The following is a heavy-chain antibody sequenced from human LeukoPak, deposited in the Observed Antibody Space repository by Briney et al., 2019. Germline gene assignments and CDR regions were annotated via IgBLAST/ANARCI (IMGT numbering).Heavy chain of an antibody. J-gene: IGHJ3*02. CDR3: ADRSGSDTFDI. V-gene: IGHV4-38-2*02. D-gene: IGHD1-26*01. Sequence: SETLSLTCTVSGYSISSGFYWAWIRQTPGKGLEWIGEIYHSGSTNYNPSLKSRVTISVDKSKNQFSLKLSSVTAADTAVYYCADRSGSDTFDIWGQGTMVTVSS. CDR2: IYHSGST. CDR1: GYSISSGFY.